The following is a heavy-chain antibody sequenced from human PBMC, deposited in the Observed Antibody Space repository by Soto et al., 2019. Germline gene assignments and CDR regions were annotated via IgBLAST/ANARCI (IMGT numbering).Heavy chain of an antibody. CDR1: GYTFTSYG. J-gene: IGHJ4*02. Sequence: ASVKVSCKASGYTFTSYGISWVRQAPGQGLEWMGWISAYNGNTNYAQKLQGRVTMTKDTSTSTAYMELRSLRSDDTAVYYCARDLEQLVRTPLVYWGQGTLVTVSS. CDR3: ARDLEQLVRTPLVY. CDR2: ISAYNGNT. D-gene: IGHD6-6*01. V-gene: IGHV1-18*01.